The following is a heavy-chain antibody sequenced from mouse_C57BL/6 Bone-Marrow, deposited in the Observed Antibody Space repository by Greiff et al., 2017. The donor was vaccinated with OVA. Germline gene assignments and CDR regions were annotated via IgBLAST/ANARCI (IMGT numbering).Heavy chain of an antibody. D-gene: IGHD4-1*01. CDR3: AREGTGTEEDY. CDR2: IYPGSGNT. Sequence: VQLQQSGAELVRPGASVKLSCKASGYTFTDYYINWVKQRPGQGLEWIARIYPGSGNTYYNEKFKGKATLTAEKSSSTAYMQLSSLTSEDSAVYFCAREGTGTEEDYWGQGTTLTVSS. J-gene: IGHJ2*01. V-gene: IGHV1-76*01. CDR1: GYTFTDYY.